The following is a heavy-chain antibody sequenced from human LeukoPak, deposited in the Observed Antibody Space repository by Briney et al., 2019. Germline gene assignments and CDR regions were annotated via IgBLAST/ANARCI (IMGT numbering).Heavy chain of an antibody. CDR2: INPNIGGT. J-gene: IGHJ5*02. V-gene: IGHV1-2*02. D-gene: IGHD4-17*01. CDR1: GYTFTGYY. CDR3: ARGAVTNIRSWFDP. Sequence: ASVKVSCKAFGYTFTGYYMHWVRQAPGQGLEWMGWINPNIGGTGYAQKFQGRVTMTRDTSISTLYMDLSRLTSDDTAVYYCARGAVTNIRSWFDPWGQGTLVTVSS.